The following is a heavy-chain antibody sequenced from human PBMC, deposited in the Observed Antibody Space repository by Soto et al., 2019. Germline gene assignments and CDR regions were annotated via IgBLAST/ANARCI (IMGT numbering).Heavy chain of an antibody. D-gene: IGHD6-19*01. CDR2: IYGGGTT. CDR1: GFAVSSKY. CDR3: VQTTGWPGFDF. V-gene: IGHV3-53*01. J-gene: IGHJ4*02. Sequence: EVLFVESGGGWIQPGGSLRLSCAASGFAVSSKYMTWVRQAPGKGLEWVSVIYGGGTTYYADSVKGRFTISRDTSKNTLYLQMNSMRAEDPAVYYCVQTTGWPGFDFWGQGTLVTVSS.